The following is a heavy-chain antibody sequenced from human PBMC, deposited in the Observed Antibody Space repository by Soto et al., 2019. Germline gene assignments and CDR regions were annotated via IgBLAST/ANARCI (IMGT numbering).Heavy chain of an antibody. D-gene: IGHD2-21*01. J-gene: IGHJ6*01. CDR2: MNPNSGNT. V-gene: IGHV1-8*01. Sequence: GASVKVSCKASGYTFTSYDINWVRQATGQGLEWMGWMNPNSGNTGYAQKFQGRVTMTRNTSISTAYMELSSLRSEDTAVYYCASLPAYLVLARTVDHYDGKDVWRRCTTDTVSS. CDR3: ASLPAYLVLARTVDHYDGKDV. CDR1: GYTFTSYD.